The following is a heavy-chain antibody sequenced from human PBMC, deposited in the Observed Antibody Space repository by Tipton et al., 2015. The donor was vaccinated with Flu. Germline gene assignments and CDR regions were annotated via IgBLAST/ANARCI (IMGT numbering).Heavy chain of an antibody. D-gene: IGHD3-10*01. CDR3: AREALNYYGSGSFGY. CDR2: INYSGNT. V-gene: IGHV4-39*07. Sequence: GSLRLSCTVSGGSISSSGYYWGWIRQPPGKGLEWIGTINYSGNTYYSPSLRSPVTISVDTSKNQFSLRLSSVTAADTAVYYWAREALNYYGSGSFGYWGQGTLVTVSS. J-gene: IGHJ4*02. CDR1: GGSISSSGYY.